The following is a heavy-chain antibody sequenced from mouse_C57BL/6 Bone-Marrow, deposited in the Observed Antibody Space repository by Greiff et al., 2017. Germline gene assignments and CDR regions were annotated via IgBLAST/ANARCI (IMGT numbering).Heavy chain of an antibody. V-gene: IGHV1-50*01. CDR3: ARETTMVSAWFAY. D-gene: IGHD2-2*01. CDR2: IDPSDSYT. Sequence: QVQLQQPGAELVKPGASVKLSCKASGYTFTSYWMQWVKQRPGLGLEWSGEIDPSDSYTNYNQKFKGKATLTVDTSSSTAYMPLSSLTSEDSGVYYCARETTMVSAWFAYWGQGTLVTVSA. CDR1: GYTFTSYW. J-gene: IGHJ3*01.